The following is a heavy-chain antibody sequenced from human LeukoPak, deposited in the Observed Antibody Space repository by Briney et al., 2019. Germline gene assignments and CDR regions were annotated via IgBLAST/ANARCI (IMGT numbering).Heavy chain of an antibody. V-gene: IGHV3-21*01. CDR1: GFTFSSYS. J-gene: IGHJ4*02. D-gene: IGHD4-17*01. CDR3: AREPMTTVTTGDY. Sequence: PGGSLRLSCAASGFTFSSYSMNWVRQAPGKGLEWVSSISSSSSYIYYADSVKGRFTISRDNAKNSLYLQMNSLRAEDTAVYYCAREPMTTVTTGDYWGQGTLVTVSS. CDR2: ISSSSSYI.